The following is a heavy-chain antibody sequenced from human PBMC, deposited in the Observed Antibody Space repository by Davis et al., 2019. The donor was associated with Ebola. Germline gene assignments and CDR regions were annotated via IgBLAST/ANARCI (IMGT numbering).Heavy chain of an antibody. Sequence: GESLKISCAASGFSFSSFAMHWVRQAPGKGLVWLSLISSDSDGSVTTYAGSVKGRFTISRDNAKNTLYLKMDSLRVEDTAVYYCARGSTSPGIDSWGQGTLVTVSS. J-gene: IGHJ4*02. D-gene: IGHD6-13*01. CDR3: ARGSTSPGIDS. V-gene: IGHV3-74*03. CDR1: GFSFSSFA. CDR2: ISSDSDGSVT.